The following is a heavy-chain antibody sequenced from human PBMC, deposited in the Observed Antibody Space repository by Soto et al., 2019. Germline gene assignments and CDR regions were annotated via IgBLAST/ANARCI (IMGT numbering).Heavy chain of an antibody. CDR3: ARDMGLGLNWCDP. V-gene: IGHV3-53*01. CDR1: GFTVSSNY. D-gene: IGHD3-10*01. J-gene: IGHJ5*02. CDR2: IYSGGST. Sequence: GGSLRLSCAASGFTVSSNYMSWVRQAPGKGLEWVSVIYSGGSTYYADSVKGQFTISRDNSKNPLYLQMNSLRAEDTAVYYCARDMGLGLNWCDPWGQGTLVTVS.